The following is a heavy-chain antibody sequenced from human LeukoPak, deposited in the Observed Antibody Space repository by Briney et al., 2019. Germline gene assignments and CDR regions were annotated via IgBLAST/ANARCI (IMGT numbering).Heavy chain of an antibody. J-gene: IGHJ6*03. CDR2: ISTYNGNT. V-gene: IGHV1-18*01. D-gene: IGHD3/OR15-3a*01. CDR1: GYTITNYG. Sequence: RASVKVSCKASGYTITNYGISWVRQAPGQGLEWMGWISTYNGNTNYAQKLQGRVTMTTDTSTSTAYMELRSLRSDDTAVYYCARELLDWYYMDVWGKGTTVTISS. CDR3: ARELLDWYYMDV.